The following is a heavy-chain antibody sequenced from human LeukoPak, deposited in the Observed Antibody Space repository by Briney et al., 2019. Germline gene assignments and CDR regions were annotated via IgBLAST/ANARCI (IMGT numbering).Heavy chain of an antibody. CDR2: IASKTDGGTT. V-gene: IGHV3-15*04. CDR3: TTGIRGD. Sequence: EGPLRLSCAASGLTVTNAWMYWVRQAPGKGLEWVGRIASKTDGGTTDYAAPVKGRFTISRDDSKNTLFLQMNSLKTEDTAVYYCTTGIRGDCGQGTLVTVSS. J-gene: IGHJ4*02. CDR1: GLTVTNAW.